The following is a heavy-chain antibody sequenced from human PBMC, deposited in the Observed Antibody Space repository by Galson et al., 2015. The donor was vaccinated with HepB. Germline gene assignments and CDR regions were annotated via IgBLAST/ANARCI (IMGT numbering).Heavy chain of an antibody. J-gene: IGHJ5*02. CDR2: VYYSGHT. CDR1: GDSVSDGRYY. D-gene: IGHD1-26*01. Sequence: SETLSLTCIVSGDSVSDGRYYWSWIRQPPGRGLEWIGYVYYSGHTNYRPSLKSRVTISLDTSKNQFSLKLTSVTAADTAVYYCAREPMYSGSYRYDLWGQGTRVAVSS. V-gene: IGHV4-61*01. CDR3: AREPMYSGSYRYDL.